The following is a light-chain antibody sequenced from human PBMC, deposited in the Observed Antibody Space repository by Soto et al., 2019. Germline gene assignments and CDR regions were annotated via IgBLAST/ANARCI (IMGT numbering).Light chain of an antibody. CDR1: QSVSSNY. CDR3: HQYGSSPWT. V-gene: IGKV3-20*01. CDR2: GAS. Sequence: IVLTQSPGTLSLYPGERATLSCRASQSVSSNYLAWYQQKPGLAPRLLIYGASSRVTGIPDRFTGSGSGTDFTLIIARLEPEDFAVYYCHQYGSSPWTFGQGTKVDIK. J-gene: IGKJ1*01.